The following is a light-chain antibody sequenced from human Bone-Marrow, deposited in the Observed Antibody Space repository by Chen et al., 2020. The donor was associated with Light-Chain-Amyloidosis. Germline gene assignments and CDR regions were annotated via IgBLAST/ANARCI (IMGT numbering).Light chain of an antibody. J-gene: IGLJ3*02. CDR1: NIGSTS. V-gene: IGLV3-21*02. CDR3: QVWDRSSDRPV. CDR2: DDS. Sequence: SYVLTQPSSVSVAPGQTATIACGGNNIGSTSVYWYQQTPGQAPLLVVYDDSDRPSGIPGRLSGSNAGNTATMTIMRVEAGDEADYYCQVWDRSSDRPVFGGGTKLTVL.